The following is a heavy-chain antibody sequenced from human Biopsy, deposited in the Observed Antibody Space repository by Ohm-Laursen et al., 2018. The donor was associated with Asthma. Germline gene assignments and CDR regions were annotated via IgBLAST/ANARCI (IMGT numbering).Heavy chain of an antibody. Sequence: ASVNVSCKISGYSLTDLSMHWVRQAPGQGLEWMGGHDHEEGGTVNARRFQGRVTMTEDTSTDTAYMELSSLSSDDLAVYYCASDFPKDYVRYNFQFWGQGTLVTVSS. CDR3: ASDFPKDYVRYNFQF. CDR1: GYSLTDLS. V-gene: IGHV1-24*01. CDR2: HDHEEGGT. J-gene: IGHJ4*02. D-gene: IGHD4-17*01.